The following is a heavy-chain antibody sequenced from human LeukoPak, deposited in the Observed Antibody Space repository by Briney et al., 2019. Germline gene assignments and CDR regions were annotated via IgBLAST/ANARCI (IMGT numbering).Heavy chain of an antibody. CDR1: GFTFSDYY. D-gene: IGHD2-2*01. V-gene: IGHV3-11*04. CDR3: ARLGDCSSTSCFYYYYYMDV. CDR2: ISSSGSTI. Sequence: GGSLRLSCAASGFTFSDYYMSWIRQAPGKGLEWVSYISSSGSTIYYADSVKGRFTISRDNAKNSLNLQMNSLRAEDTAVYYCARLGDCSSTSCFYYYYYMDVWGKGTTVTVSS. J-gene: IGHJ6*03.